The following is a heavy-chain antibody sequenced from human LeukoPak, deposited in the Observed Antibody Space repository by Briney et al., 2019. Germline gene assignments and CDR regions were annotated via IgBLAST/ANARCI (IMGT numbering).Heavy chain of an antibody. CDR1: GFSFTDAW. J-gene: IGHJ3*02. CDR3: TTAMVRGVDAFDI. Sequence: PGGSLRLSCVGSGFSFTDAWMSWVRQIPGKGLEWVGRIESKTDGETTDYATPVKGRFTISRDDSKNTLYLQMNSLKTEDTAVYYCTTAMVRGVDAFDIWGQGTMVTVSS. V-gene: IGHV3-15*04. D-gene: IGHD3-10*01. CDR2: IESKTDGETT.